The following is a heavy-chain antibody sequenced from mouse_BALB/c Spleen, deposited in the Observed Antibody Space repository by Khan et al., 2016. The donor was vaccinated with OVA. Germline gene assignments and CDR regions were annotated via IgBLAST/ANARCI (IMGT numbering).Heavy chain of an antibody. CDR1: GYTFTTAG. Sequence: QIQLVQSGPELKKPGETVRISCKASGYTFTTAGMQWVQKMPGKGLKWIGWIHTHSGVPKYAEDFKGRFAYSLETSASIGSLQITKLKKEDTVTYFCERGGASCYRNDGGAMDYWGQGTSVTVSS. V-gene: IGHV9-4*02. CDR3: ERGGASCYRNDGGAMDY. D-gene: IGHD2-14*01. CDR2: IHTHSGVP. J-gene: IGHJ4*01.